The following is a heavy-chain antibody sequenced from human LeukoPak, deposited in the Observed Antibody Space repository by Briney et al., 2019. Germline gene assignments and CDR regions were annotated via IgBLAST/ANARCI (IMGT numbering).Heavy chain of an antibody. Sequence: GGTLRLSCAASGITFSSYGMHWVRQAPGKGLEWVAVISYDGSNKYYADSVKGRFTISRDNSKNTLYLQMNSLRAEDTAVYYCAKDGIAVAGTGYFQHWGQGTLVTVSS. CDR2: ISYDGSNK. CDR3: AKDGIAVAGTGYFQH. V-gene: IGHV3-30*18. J-gene: IGHJ1*01. D-gene: IGHD6-19*01. CDR1: GITFSSYG.